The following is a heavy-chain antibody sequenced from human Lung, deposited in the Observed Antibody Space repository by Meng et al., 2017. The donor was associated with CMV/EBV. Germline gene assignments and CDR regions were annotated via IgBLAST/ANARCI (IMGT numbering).Heavy chain of an antibody. V-gene: IGHV3-23*01. D-gene: IGHD2-2*01. J-gene: IGHJ3*02. CDR3: ARGRVSAAYDAFDI. Sequence: GEXXTISCAATGFTFSTYVMTWVRQAPGKGLEWVSSISGSSRGTYFADSVKGRFTTSRDNSKKMLYVQMNSLRVDDTAIYYCARGRVSAAYDAFDIWGQGXMVTVSS. CDR1: GFTFSTYV. CDR2: ISGSSRGT.